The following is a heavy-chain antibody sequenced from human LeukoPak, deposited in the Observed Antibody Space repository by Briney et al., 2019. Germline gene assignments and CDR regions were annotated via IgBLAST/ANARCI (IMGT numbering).Heavy chain of an antibody. V-gene: IGHV4-59*01. CDR2: IYYSGGT. Sequence: SETLSLTCIVSVDSISSYYWSRIRQPPGKGLEWIGYIYYSGGTNYNPSLKSRVTISVDASKNHFSLKLSSVTAADTAVYYCARARSLGIIDYWGQGTLVTVSS. J-gene: IGHJ4*02. CDR3: ARARSLGIIDY. CDR1: VDSISSYY. D-gene: IGHD3-16*01.